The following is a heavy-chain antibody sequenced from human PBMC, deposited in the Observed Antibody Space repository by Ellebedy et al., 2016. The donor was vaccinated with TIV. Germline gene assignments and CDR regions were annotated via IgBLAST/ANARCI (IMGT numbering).Heavy chain of an antibody. Sequence: GGSLRLSCTASGFTFSRYAMTWVRQAPGKGLEWVSSFSGRGSSTYYADSVKGRFTISRDNSKNTLYLQMNSLRAEDTAVYYCAKDNYDYIWGSYRYGGYYFDYWGQGTLVTVSS. V-gene: IGHV3-23*01. J-gene: IGHJ4*02. D-gene: IGHD3-16*02. CDR1: GFTFSRYA. CDR3: AKDNYDYIWGSYRYGGYYFDY. CDR2: FSGRGSST.